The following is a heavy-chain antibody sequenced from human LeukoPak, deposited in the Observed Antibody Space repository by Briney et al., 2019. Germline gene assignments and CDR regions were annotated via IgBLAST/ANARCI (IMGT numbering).Heavy chain of an antibody. CDR1: GYSFTSYW. J-gene: IGHJ4*02. CDR2: IYPGDSDT. Sequence: GESLKISCKGSGYSFTSYWIGWVRQMPGKGLERMGIIYPGDSDTRYSPSFQGQVTISADKSISTAYLQWSSLKASDTAMYYCARHSPLYYDSSGYLADCWGQGTLVTVSS. CDR3: ARHSPLYYDSSGYLADC. D-gene: IGHD3-22*01. V-gene: IGHV5-51*01.